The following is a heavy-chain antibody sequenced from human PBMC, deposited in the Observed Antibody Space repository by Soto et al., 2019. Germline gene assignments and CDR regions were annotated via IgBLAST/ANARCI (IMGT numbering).Heavy chain of an antibody. Sequence: QVQLVESGGGVVQPGRSLRLSCAASGFTFSSYAMHWGRQAPGKGLEWVAVISYDGSSKYDEDSVKGRFTISRDNSKSTLYLQMNSLRTEDTALYCCASKRPGQYYFDYWGQGTLVTVSS. J-gene: IGHJ4*02. CDR3: ASKRPGQYYFDY. V-gene: IGHV3-30-3*01. CDR1: GFTFSSYA. D-gene: IGHD6-25*01. CDR2: ISYDGSSK.